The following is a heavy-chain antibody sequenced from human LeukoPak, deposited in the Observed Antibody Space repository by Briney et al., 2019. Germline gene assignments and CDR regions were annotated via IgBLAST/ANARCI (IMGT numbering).Heavy chain of an antibody. CDR3: ARHYGEGAPTNS. CDR1: GGPISGSTYY. Sequence: SETLSLTCTVSGGPISGSTYYWVWIRQPPGKGLEWIGSISYSGSTYYNPSLKSRVTISVDTSKNQFSLKVNSVTAADTAVYYCARHYGEGAPTNSWGQGTLVTVPS. CDR2: ISYSGST. J-gene: IGHJ4*02. D-gene: IGHD1-26*01. V-gene: IGHV4-39*01.